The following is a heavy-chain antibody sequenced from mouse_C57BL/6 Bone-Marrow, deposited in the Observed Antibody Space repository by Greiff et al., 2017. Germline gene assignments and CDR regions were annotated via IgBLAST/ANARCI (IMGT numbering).Heavy chain of an antibody. D-gene: IGHD2-4*01. V-gene: IGHV1-53*01. CDR2: INPSNGGT. J-gene: IGHJ4*01. Sequence: VQLQQSGTELVKPGASVKLSCKASGYTFTSYWMHWVKQRPGQGLEWIGNINPSNGGTNYNEKFKSKATLTVDKSSSTAYMQLSSLTSEDSAVYYCARRGLRVYYAMDYWGQGTSVTVSS. CDR3: ARRGLRVYYAMDY. CDR1: GYTFTSYW.